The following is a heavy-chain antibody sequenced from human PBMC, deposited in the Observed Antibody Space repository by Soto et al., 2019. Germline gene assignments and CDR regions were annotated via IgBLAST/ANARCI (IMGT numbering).Heavy chain of an antibody. CDR1: GASITYGGYS. CDR2: INHLETT. D-gene: IGHD1-26*01. V-gene: IGHV4-30-2*01. CDR3: ARGGGSDSFDY. J-gene: IGHJ4*02. Sequence: PSETLSLTCTVSGASITYGGYSGSWIRQTPGKGLEWIGYINHLETTFYNPSFESRLTLSIDRAKNQFSLNLNSMSAADRAVYFCARGGGSDSFDYWGQGILVTVSS.